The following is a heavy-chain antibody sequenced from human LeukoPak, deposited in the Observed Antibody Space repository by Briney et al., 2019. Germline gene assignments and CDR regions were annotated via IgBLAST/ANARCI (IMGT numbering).Heavy chain of an antibody. D-gene: IGHD1-1*01. CDR1: GYSISSGYF. CDR2: ISHSGTT. CDR3: TGEEGGTTVDY. V-gene: IGHV4-38-2*02. J-gene: IGHJ4*02. Sequence: SETLSLTCTVSGYSISSGYFWGWIRQPPGKGLEWIGSISHSGTTYYNPSLKSRITISQDTSKNQFSLKVNSVTAADTAAYYCTGEEGGTTVDYWGQGTLVTVSS.